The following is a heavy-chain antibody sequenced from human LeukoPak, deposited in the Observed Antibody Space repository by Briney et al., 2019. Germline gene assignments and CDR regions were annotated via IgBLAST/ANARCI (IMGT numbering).Heavy chain of an antibody. CDR3: ARAKSDRTLFDACDI. CDR2: ISSTGGTT. J-gene: IGHJ3*02. Sequence: GGTLRLSCAASGITFSSYGMSWVRQAPGKGLEWVSSISSTGGTTYYADSVKGRFTISRDNSKNTLYLQMNSLKAEDTAVYYCARAKSDRTLFDACDIWGQGTMVTVSS. CDR1: GITFSSYG. V-gene: IGHV3-23*01. D-gene: IGHD1-14*01.